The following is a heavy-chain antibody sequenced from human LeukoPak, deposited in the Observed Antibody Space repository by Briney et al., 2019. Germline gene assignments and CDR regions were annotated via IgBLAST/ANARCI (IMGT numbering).Heavy chain of an antibody. Sequence: GGSLRLSCAASGFTFSSYAMSWVRQAPGKALEWGSAISGSGGSTYYADSVKGRFTISRDNSKNTLYLQMHSLRAEDTAVYYCAKDYAARFVALFRDYWGQGTLVTVSS. J-gene: IGHJ4*02. CDR2: ISGSGGST. D-gene: IGHD2-21*01. V-gene: IGHV3-23*01. CDR3: AKDYAARFVALFRDY. CDR1: GFTFSSYA.